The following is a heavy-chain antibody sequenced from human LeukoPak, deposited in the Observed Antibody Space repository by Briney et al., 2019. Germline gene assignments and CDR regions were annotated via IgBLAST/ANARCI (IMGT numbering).Heavy chain of an antibody. Sequence: SETLSLACTVSDDSIKSHFWTWIRQSPGKGLEWIGYVFYSGSTSYNPSLRSRLTMSVDTSKSQFSLNLNSVTTADTAVYYCARGSRRHYDGSGYYFGEFDFWGQGILVTVSS. CDR2: VFYSGST. D-gene: IGHD3-22*01. V-gene: IGHV4-59*11. J-gene: IGHJ4*02. CDR3: ARGSRRHYDGSGYYFGEFDF. CDR1: DDSIKSHF.